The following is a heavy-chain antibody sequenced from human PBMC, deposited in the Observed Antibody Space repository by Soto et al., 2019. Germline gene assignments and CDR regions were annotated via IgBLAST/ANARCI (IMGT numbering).Heavy chain of an antibody. Sequence: QITLKESGPTLVKPTQTLTLTCTFSGFSLSTTEEGVGWIRQPPGKAPEWLALIYWDDDKRCSPSLKTRLTITKDTSKNQVVLTVTKVDHVDTATYYCAHGSCFGADCYPNPYFYFWGKGILVTVSS. CDR3: AHGSCFGADCYPNPYFYF. CDR2: IYWDDDK. V-gene: IGHV2-5*02. D-gene: IGHD2-21*02. CDR1: GFSLSTTEEG. J-gene: IGHJ4*02.